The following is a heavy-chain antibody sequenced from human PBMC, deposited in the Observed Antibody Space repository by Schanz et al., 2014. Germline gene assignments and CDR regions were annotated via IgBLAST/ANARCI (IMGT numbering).Heavy chain of an antibody. V-gene: IGHV3-30*02. CDR1: GFTFTSYS. J-gene: IGHJ4*02. Sequence: QVQLVQSGGGVVQPGGSLRLSCAASGFTFTSYSMHWVRQAPGRGLEWVAFIRYDGSSKYYADSVRGRFTISRDNSNNMVYLQMNSLRAEDTAIYYCTKWANEGGGGYCHFDLWGQGTLVTVSS. D-gene: IGHD2-21*01. CDR2: IRYDGSSK. CDR3: TKWANEGGGGYCHFDL.